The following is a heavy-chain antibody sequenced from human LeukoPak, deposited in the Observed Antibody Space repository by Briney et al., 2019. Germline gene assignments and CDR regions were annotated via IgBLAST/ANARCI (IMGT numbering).Heavy chain of an antibody. CDR2: IYSGGST. CDR1: GFTFSDYY. J-gene: IGHJ4*02. CDR3: ARDEWVTGSHGD. V-gene: IGHV3-66*01. D-gene: IGHD1-26*01. Sequence: GGSLRLSCAASGFTFSDYYMSWVRQAPGKGLEWVSVIYSGGSTYYADSVKGRFTISRDNSKNTLYLQMNSLRAEDTAVYYCARDEWVTGSHGDWGQGTLVTVSS.